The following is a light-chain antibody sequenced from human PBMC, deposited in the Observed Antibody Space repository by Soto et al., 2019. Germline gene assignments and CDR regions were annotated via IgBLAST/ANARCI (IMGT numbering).Light chain of an antibody. CDR2: QFI. CDR3: SSYTESSNYG. Sequence: QSPLTEPDWVSLSPDQSISIPYPGSSSDLAIYNYVSWYKQHQGKAPKLMIYQFINRPSGHSHLFPGSMSGNKASLTISGLQAEDEADYYSSSYTESSNYGFGTGTKVTVL. V-gene: IGLV2-14*01. CDR1: SSDLAIYNY. J-gene: IGLJ1*01.